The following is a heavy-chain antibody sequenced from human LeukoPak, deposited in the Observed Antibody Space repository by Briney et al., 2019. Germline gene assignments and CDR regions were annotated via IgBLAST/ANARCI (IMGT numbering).Heavy chain of an antibody. CDR1: GGSFSGYY. J-gene: IGHJ2*01. D-gene: IGHD2-8*02. Sequence: SETLSLTCAVYGGSFSGYYWSWIRQPPGKGLEWIGEINHSGSTNYNPSLKSRVTISVDTSKNQFSLKLSSVTAADTAVYYCAREVLGHRYFDLWGRGTLVTVSS. CDR2: INHSGST. CDR3: AREVLGHRYFDL. V-gene: IGHV4-34*01.